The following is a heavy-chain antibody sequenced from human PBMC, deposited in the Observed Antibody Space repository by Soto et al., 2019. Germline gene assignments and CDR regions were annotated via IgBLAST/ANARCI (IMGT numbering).Heavy chain of an antibody. V-gene: IGHV3-30*18. D-gene: IGHD6-13*01. Sequence: GGSLRLSCAASGFTFSSYGMHWVRQAPGKGLEWVAVISYDGSNKYYADSVKGRFTISRDNSKNTLYLQMNSLRAEDTAVYYCAKDIQQLVHPTIDYWGQGTLVTVSS. J-gene: IGHJ4*02. CDR3: AKDIQQLVHPTIDY. CDR1: GFTFSSYG. CDR2: ISYDGSNK.